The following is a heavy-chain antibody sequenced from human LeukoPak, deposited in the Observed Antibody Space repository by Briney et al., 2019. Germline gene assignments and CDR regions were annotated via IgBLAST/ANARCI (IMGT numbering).Heavy chain of an antibody. CDR1: GFNFSDYW. CDR3: ARVLMP. CDR2: IKEDGSEK. Sequence: GGSLRLSCAASGFNFSDYWMSWVRQAPGKGLEWVGNIKEDGSEKYYMDSVRGRFNIPRDNAKNSLYLQMNSLRAEDTAVYYCARVLMPWGRGTLVTVSS. J-gene: IGHJ4*02. V-gene: IGHV3-7*01. D-gene: IGHD2-2*01.